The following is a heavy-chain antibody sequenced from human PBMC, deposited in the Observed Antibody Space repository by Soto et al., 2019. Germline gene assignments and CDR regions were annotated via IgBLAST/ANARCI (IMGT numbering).Heavy chain of an antibody. CDR2: INSTGTIK. CDR3: ARMSNSISPGC. Sequence: QTGGSLRLSCAASGFTFSTYSMNWVRQAPGKGLEWVSYINSTGTIKYYAGSVKGRFTISRDNAKNSLYLQMNSLRAEDTAVYYCARMSNSISPGCWGQGTLVTVSS. CDR1: GFTFSTYS. V-gene: IGHV3-48*01. D-gene: IGHD3-3*02. J-gene: IGHJ4*02.